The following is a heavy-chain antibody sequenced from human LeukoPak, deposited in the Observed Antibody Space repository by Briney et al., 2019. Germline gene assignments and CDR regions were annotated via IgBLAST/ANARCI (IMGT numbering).Heavy chain of an antibody. J-gene: IGHJ4*02. D-gene: IGHD6-19*01. Sequence: GGTLRLSCAASGLTFSSYGMSWVRQAPGKGLEWVSVISGSGGSTYYADSVKGRFTISRDNAKNSLYLQMNSLRAEDTAVYYCARDGGLIAVAGTAFDYWGQGTLVTVSS. CDR1: GLTFSSYG. CDR3: ARDGGLIAVAGTAFDY. V-gene: IGHV3-23*01. CDR2: ISGSGGST.